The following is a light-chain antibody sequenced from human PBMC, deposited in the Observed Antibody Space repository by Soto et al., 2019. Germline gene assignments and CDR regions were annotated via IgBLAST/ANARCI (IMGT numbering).Light chain of an antibody. J-gene: IGKJ4*01. CDR2: AAS. CDR1: QSISNW. V-gene: IGKV1-39*01. CDR3: RQSYSAT. Sequence: DIQMTQSPSTLSASVGDRVTITCRASQSISNWLAWYQQKPGKAPNLLIYAASSLQSGVPSRFSGSGSGTDFTLPISSLLPEDFATYYRRQSYSATFGGGTKVDIK.